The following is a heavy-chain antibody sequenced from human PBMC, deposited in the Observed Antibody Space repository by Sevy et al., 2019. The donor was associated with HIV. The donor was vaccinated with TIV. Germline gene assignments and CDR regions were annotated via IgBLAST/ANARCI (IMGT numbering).Heavy chain of an antibody. V-gene: IGHV3-30*18. D-gene: IGHD2-2*03. Sequence: GGSLRLSCAASGFTFSRYGMHWVRQAPGKGLEWVTVIPHDGRNEHYADSVKGRFAISRDNSKSMLYLQMNSLGGDDMAVYYCVKDFGWMAAPENWGQGTLVTVSS. J-gene: IGHJ4*02. CDR3: VKDFGWMAAPEN. CDR1: GFTFSRYG. CDR2: IPHDGRNE.